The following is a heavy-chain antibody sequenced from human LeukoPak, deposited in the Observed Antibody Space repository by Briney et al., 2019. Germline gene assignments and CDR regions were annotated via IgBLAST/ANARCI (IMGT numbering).Heavy chain of an antibody. V-gene: IGHV1-24*01. CDR2: FDPEDGES. D-gene: IGHD3-16*02. J-gene: IGHJ4*02. CDR3: ATELNYDYVWGGYRPFNFDY. CDR1: GYTLTELS. Sequence: EASVKVSFTVSGYTLTELSMHWVRQVPGKGLEWMGGFDPEDGESVYAQKFHGRVTVTEDTSTDTAYMELSSLRSDDTAVYYCATELNYDYVWGGYRPFNFDYWGQGTLVTVSS.